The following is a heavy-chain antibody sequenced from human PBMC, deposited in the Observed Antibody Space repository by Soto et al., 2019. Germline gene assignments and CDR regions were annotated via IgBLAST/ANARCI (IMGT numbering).Heavy chain of an antibody. V-gene: IGHV3-11*05. J-gene: IGHJ2*01. D-gene: IGHD3-3*01. CDR1: GFTFSDAY. CDR3: AKPVIIARFGLFTL. Sequence: QEKLVESGGGLVKPGGSLRLSCAASGFTFSDAYMSWIRQAPGKGLEGVSYISHTSHYMKYSDSVEGRFTVSSDNAKNSLYLHMNSLSAEDPVVYYCAKPVIIARFGLFTLLCRGTLVIVSS. CDR2: ISHTSHYM.